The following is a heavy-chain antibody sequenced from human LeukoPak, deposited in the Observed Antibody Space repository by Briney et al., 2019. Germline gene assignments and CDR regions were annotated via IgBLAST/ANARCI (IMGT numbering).Heavy chain of an antibody. Sequence: PGGSLRLSCAASGFTFGSYSMNWVRQAPGKGLEWVSYISSSSTIYYADSVKGRFTISRDNAKNSLYLQMNSLRAEDTAVYYCARDSPVAKRAFDIWGQGTMVTVSS. V-gene: IGHV3-48*04. CDR2: ISSSSTI. J-gene: IGHJ3*02. D-gene: IGHD2-21*01. CDR1: GFTFGSYS. CDR3: ARDSPVAKRAFDI.